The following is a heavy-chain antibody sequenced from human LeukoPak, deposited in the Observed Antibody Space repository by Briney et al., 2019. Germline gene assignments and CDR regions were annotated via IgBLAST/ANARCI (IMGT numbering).Heavy chain of an antibody. CDR3: ARSYDSRGYFYYGVDV. Sequence: PSETLSLTCTVSGGSISSYYWTWIRQPPGKGLEWIGYIYYSGSTGYNPSLKSRVTISVDTSKNQFSLKLTSVTTADTAVYFCARSYDSRGYFYYGVDVWGQGTTVTVSS. CDR2: IYYSGST. D-gene: IGHD3-22*01. J-gene: IGHJ6*02. V-gene: IGHV4-59*01. CDR1: GGSISSYY.